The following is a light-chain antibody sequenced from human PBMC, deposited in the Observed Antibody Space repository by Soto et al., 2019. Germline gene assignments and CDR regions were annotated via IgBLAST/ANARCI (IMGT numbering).Light chain of an antibody. Sequence: QSALTQPASVSGSPGQSITISCTGTSSDVGGYNYVYWYQQHPGKAPKLMIYDVSHRPSGVSNRFSGSKSGHTASLTISGLQAEDEAEYYCSSYTSSSTPFLVGTGTKLTVL. CDR2: DVS. J-gene: IGLJ1*01. CDR3: SSYTSSSTPFL. CDR1: SSDVGGYNY. V-gene: IGLV2-14*01.